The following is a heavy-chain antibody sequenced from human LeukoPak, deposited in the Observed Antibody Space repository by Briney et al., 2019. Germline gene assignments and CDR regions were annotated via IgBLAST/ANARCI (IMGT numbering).Heavy chain of an antibody. CDR1: GFTLSSYS. CDR2: ISSSTTTT. Sequence: GGSLRLSCAASGFTLSSYSMNWVRQAPGKGLEWVSYISSSTTTTPYADSVKGRFTISRDNAKNSLYLQMISLRAEDTAVYYCVKDYSLIGYVWADVFDVWGQGTMVTVSS. CDR3: VKDYSLIGYVWADVFDV. J-gene: IGHJ3*01. D-gene: IGHD5-12*01. V-gene: IGHV3-48*04.